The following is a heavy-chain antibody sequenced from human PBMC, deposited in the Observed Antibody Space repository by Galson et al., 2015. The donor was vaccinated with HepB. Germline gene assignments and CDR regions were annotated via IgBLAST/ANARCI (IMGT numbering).Heavy chain of an antibody. V-gene: IGHV3-53*01. Sequence: SLRLSCAASGFTVSRSYMAWVRQAPGQGLEWVSVISPGADLSCADSVRGRFAIARDNSKNSLYLQLNSLRADDTAVYYCARIFTSSWYFDHWGQGTLVTVSS. CDR2: ISPGADL. D-gene: IGHD6-13*01. CDR1: GFTVSRSY. CDR3: ARIFTSSWYFDH. J-gene: IGHJ4*02.